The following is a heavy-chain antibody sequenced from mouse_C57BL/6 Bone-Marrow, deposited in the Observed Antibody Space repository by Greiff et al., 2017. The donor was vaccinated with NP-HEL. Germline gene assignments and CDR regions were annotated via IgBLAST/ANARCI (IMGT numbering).Heavy chain of an antibody. Sequence: EVKLVESGGGLVKPGGSLKLSCAASGFTFSSYAMSWVRQTPEKRLEWVATISDGGSYTYYPDNVKGRFTISRDNAKNNLYLQMSHLKSEDTAMYYCANLAFAYWGQGTLVTVSA. V-gene: IGHV5-4*03. CDR2: ISDGGSYT. J-gene: IGHJ3*01. CDR3: ANLAFAY. CDR1: GFTFSSYA.